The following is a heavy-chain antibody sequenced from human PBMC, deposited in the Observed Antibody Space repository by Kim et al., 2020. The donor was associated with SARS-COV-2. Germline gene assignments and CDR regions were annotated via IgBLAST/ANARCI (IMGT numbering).Heavy chain of an antibody. D-gene: IGHD1-26*01. Sequence: VSVKSRITINPDTSKNQFSLQLNSVTPEDTAVYYCAREPDSGSYYDWFDPWGQGTLVTVSS. V-gene: IGHV6-1*01. J-gene: IGHJ5*02. CDR3: AREPDSGSYYDWFDP.